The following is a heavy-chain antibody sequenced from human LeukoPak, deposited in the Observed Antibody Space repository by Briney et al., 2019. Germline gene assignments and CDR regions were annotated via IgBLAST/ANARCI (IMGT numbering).Heavy chain of an antibody. D-gene: IGHD4-23*01. CDR2: ISGSGSDI. V-gene: IGHV3-48*03. Sequence: GGCLRLSCAASGFTFSSYEMNWVRQAPGKGLEWVSYISGSGSDIYYADSVKGRFTISRDNAKNSLYLQMNSLRVEDTAVYYCARDRGVCGGNSYRFDYWGQGTLVTVSS. CDR3: ARDRGVCGGNSYRFDY. J-gene: IGHJ4*02. CDR1: GFTFSSYE.